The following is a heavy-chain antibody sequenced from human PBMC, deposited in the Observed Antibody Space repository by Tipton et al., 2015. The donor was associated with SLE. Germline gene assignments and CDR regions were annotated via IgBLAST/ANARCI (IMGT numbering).Heavy chain of an antibody. J-gene: IGHJ5*02. CDR2: IYTSGST. Sequence: TLSLTCTVSGGSISSGSYYWSWIRQPAGKGLEWIGRIYTSGSTNYNPSLKSRVTISVDTSKNQFSLKLSSVTAADTAVYYCARDRRGWWFDPWGQGTLVTVSS. V-gene: IGHV4-61*02. D-gene: IGHD6-19*01. CDR1: GGSISSGSYY. CDR3: ARDRRGWWFDP.